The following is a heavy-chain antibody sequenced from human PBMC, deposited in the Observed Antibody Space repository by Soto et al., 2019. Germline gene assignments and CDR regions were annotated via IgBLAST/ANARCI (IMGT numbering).Heavy chain of an antibody. CDR2: IKTDGSST. Sequence: EVQLVESGGGLVQPGGSLRLSCAASGFTFSSYWMHCVRQAPGKGLVWVSRIKTDGSSTNYADSVKGRFTISRDNAKDTVYLHMNSQRADDTAVFDCARGVRGHYGFDVWGQGTVVTVSS. CDR1: GFTFSSYW. CDR3: ARGVRGHYGFDV. V-gene: IGHV3-74*01. D-gene: IGHD3-10*01. J-gene: IGHJ3*01.